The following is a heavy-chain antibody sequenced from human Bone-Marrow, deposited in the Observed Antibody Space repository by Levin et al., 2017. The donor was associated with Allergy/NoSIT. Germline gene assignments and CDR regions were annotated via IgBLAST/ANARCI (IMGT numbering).Heavy chain of an antibody. D-gene: IGHD3-10*01. J-gene: IGHJ4*02. CDR1: GSTFRDVW. CDR3: ATTPQYCSGSSWDC. V-gene: IGHV3-15*05. CDR2: IKSRTDGATT. Sequence: GESLKISCAASGSTFRDVWMTWVRQAPGKGLEWVGRIKSRTDGATTHYAAPVEGRFSISRDDSRNMLELQMNSLTTEDTAVHYCATTPQYCSGSSWDCWGQGTLVTVSS.